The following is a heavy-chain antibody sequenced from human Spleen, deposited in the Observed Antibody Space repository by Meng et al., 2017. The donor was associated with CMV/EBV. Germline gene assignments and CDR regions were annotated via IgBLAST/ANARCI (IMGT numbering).Heavy chain of an antibody. D-gene: IGHD3-10*01. CDR3: ARSIGYAMGV. J-gene: IGHJ6*02. V-gene: IGHV1-69*02. CDR1: GGTHSTYT. Sequence: SCQASGGTHSTYTLTWVRQAPGQGLEWMGRIRPSIDIADYAQKFQGRLTITADHSTTTTYMELSSLRSEDTAVYYCARSIGYAMGVWGQGTMVTVSS. CDR2: IRPSIDIA.